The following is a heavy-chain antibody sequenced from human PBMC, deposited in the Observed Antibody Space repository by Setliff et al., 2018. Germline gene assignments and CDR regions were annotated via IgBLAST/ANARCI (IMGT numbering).Heavy chain of an antibody. Sequence: SETLSLTCAVSGGSISSGSYYWRWIRQPAGKGLEWVGRLHTSGSTNYNPSLKSRVTISVDTSKNQFSLKVTSVTAADTAVYFCARDNTIVGATDYWGQGTLVTVSS. J-gene: IGHJ4*02. V-gene: IGHV4-61*02. D-gene: IGHD1-26*01. CDR2: LHTSGST. CDR3: ARDNTIVGATDY. CDR1: GGSISSGSYY.